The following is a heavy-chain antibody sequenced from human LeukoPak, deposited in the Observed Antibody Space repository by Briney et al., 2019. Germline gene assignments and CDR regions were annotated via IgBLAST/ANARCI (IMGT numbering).Heavy chain of an antibody. CDR2: ISGSGGST. CDR1: GFTFSSYA. CDR3: AKDVPYGSGSYYSGWSDAFDI. J-gene: IGHJ3*02. D-gene: IGHD3-10*01. Sequence: QSGGSLRLSCAASGFTFSSYAMSWVRQAPGKGLEWVSAISGSGGSTYYADSVKGRFTISRDNSKNTLYLQMNSLRAEDTAVYYCAKDVPYGSGSYYSGWSDAFDIWGQGTTVTVSS. V-gene: IGHV3-23*01.